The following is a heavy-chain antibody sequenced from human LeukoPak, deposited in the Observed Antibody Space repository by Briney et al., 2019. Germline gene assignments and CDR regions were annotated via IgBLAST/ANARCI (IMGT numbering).Heavy chain of an antibody. V-gene: IGHV4-59*12. CDR1: GGSISSYY. J-gene: IGHJ4*02. Sequence: PSETLSLTCTVSGGSISSYYWSWIRQPPGKGLEWIGYIYYSGSTNYNPSLKSRVTISVDTSKNQFSLKLSSVTAADTAVYYCARGRPIHYYYDSSGYPYFDYWGQGTLVTVSS. D-gene: IGHD3-22*01. CDR2: IYYSGST. CDR3: ARGRPIHYYYDSSGYPYFDY.